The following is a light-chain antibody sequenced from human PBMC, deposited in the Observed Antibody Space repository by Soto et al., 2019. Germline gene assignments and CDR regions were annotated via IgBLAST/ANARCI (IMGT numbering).Light chain of an antibody. Sequence: EIVMTQSPATLSVTQGERATLSCRASQSVSSNLAWYQQKPGQAPRLLIYGASTRATGIPARFSGSGSGTEFTLTISSLQSEDFAVYYCQQYNNWPLTFGGGTKVDIK. CDR3: QQYNNWPLT. CDR1: QSVSSN. V-gene: IGKV3-15*01. CDR2: GAS. J-gene: IGKJ4*01.